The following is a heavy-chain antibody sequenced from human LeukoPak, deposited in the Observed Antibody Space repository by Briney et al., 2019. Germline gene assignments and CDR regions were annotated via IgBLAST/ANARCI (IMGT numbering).Heavy chain of an antibody. CDR3: AKGGGAVGFDY. Sequence: ASVKVSCKASGYTFTDYYMHWVRQAPGQGLEWMGWIGPNSGVTNYAQKFQDRVTMTRDTSISTAYMELSTLRSDDTAVYYCAKGGGAVGFDYWGQGTPVTVSS. CDR2: IGPNSGVT. J-gene: IGHJ4*02. CDR1: GYTFTDYY. D-gene: IGHD1-26*01. V-gene: IGHV1-2*02.